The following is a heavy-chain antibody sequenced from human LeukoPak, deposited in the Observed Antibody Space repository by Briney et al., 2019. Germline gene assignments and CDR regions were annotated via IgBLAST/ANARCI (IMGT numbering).Heavy chain of an antibody. CDR2: ISSSGSTI. CDR1: GFTFSDYY. D-gene: IGHD3-3*01. V-gene: IGHV3-11*01. Sequence: GGSLRLSCAASGFTFSDYYMSWIRQAPGKGLEWVSYISSSGSTIYYADPVKGRFTIPRDNANNSLYLQMNSLRAEDTAVYYCARVGDYYYYMDVWGKGTTVTVSS. CDR3: ARVGDYYYYMDV. J-gene: IGHJ6*03.